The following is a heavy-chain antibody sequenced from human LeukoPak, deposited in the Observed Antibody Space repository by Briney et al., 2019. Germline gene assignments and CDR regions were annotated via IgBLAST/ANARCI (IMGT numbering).Heavy chain of an antibody. Sequence: GESLKISCKGSGYSFTSYWIGWVRQMPGKGLEWMGIIYPGDSDTRYSPSFQGQVTISADKSISTAYLQWSSLKASDTAMYYCARLSSGYYSSTHFDYWGQGTLVTVSS. CDR3: ARLSSGYYSSTHFDY. D-gene: IGHD3-22*01. CDR2: IYPGDSDT. J-gene: IGHJ4*02. CDR1: GYSFTSYW. V-gene: IGHV5-51*01.